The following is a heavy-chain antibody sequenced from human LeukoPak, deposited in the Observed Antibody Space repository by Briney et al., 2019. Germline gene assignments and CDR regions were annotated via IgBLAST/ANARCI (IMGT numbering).Heavy chain of an antibody. Sequence: LSGGSLRLSCAASGFTFSSYAMSWVRQAPGKGLEWVSAISGSGGSTYYADSVKGRFTISRDNSKNTLYLQMNGLRAEDTAVYYCAGIYDYVWGSYRAAGYYYYYGMDVWGQGTTVTVSS. V-gene: IGHV3-23*01. CDR2: ISGSGGST. D-gene: IGHD3-16*02. CDR3: AGIYDYVWGSYRAAGYYYYYGMDV. J-gene: IGHJ6*02. CDR1: GFTFSSYA.